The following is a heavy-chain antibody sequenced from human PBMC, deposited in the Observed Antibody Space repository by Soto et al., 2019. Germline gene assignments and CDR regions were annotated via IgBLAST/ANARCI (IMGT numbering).Heavy chain of an antibody. CDR3: AKDQGIAASHGID. Sequence: QVQLVESGGGVVQPGRSLRLSCAASGFTFNNYGMHWVRQAPGKGLEWVAVISNDASDKYYADSVKGRLTISRDNSKNTVYLQMNSLRAEDTAVYYCAKDQGIAASHGIDWGQGTMVTVSS. D-gene: IGHD6-13*01. CDR1: GFTFNNYG. J-gene: IGHJ3*01. CDR2: ISNDASDK. V-gene: IGHV3-30*18.